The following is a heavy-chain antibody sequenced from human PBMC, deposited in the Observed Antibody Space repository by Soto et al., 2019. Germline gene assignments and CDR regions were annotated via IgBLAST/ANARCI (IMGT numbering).Heavy chain of an antibody. CDR2: IYYSGST. V-gene: IGHV4-30-4*01. Sequence: QVQLQESGPGLVKPSQTLSLTCTVSGGSISSGDYYWSWIRQPPGKGLEWIGYIYYSGSTYYNPSLKCRVTISVDTSKNQFSLKLSSVTAADTAVYYCARAAVSYAVPTHNWFDPWGQGTLVTVSS. CDR3: ARAAVSYAVPTHNWFDP. D-gene: IGHD4-17*01. J-gene: IGHJ5*02. CDR1: GGSISSGDYY.